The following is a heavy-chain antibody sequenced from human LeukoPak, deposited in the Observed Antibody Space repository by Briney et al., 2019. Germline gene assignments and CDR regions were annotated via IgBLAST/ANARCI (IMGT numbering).Heavy chain of an antibody. CDR2: VDPEDGET. CDR3: AAGASYGDAFDI. V-gene: IGHV1-69-2*01. J-gene: IGHJ3*02. Sequence: ASVKVSCKVSGYTFTDYYMHWVQQAPGKGLEWMGLVDPEDGETIYAEKFQGRVTITADTSTDTAYMELSSLRSEDTAVYYCAAGASYGDAFDIWGQGTMVTGS. CDR1: GYTFTDYY. D-gene: IGHD2-8*02.